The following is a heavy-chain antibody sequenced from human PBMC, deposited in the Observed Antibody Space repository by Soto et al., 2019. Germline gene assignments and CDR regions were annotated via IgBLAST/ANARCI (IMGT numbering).Heavy chain of an antibody. CDR3: AGALVWSLPYNWFDP. D-gene: IGHD6-13*01. Sequence: SETLSLTCTVSGGSISSSSYYWGWIRQPPGKGLEWIGSIYYSGSTYYNPSLKSRVTISVDTSKNQFSLKLSSVTAADTAVYYCAGALVWSLPYNWFDPWGQGTLVTVSS. J-gene: IGHJ5*02. CDR2: IYYSGST. CDR1: GGSISSSSYY. V-gene: IGHV4-39*01.